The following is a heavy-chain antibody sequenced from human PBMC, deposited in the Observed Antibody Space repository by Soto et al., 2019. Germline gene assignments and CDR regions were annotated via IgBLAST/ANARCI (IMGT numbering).Heavy chain of an antibody. CDR1: GGSISSGDYY. D-gene: IGHD6-13*01. CDR3: ARGYSSSWYSDY. CDR2: IHYNGAT. V-gene: IGHV4-31*03. J-gene: IGHJ4*02. Sequence: PSETLSLTCTVSGGSISSGDYYWTWIRQHPGKDLEWIGYIHYNGATYYNPSLRSRVTISADTSKNQFSLKLSSVTAADTAVYYCARGYSSSWYSDYWGQGTLVTVSS.